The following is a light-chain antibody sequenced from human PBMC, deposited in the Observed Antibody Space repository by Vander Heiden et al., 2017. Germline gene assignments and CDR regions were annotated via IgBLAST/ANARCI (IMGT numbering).Light chain of an antibody. V-gene: IGKV1-12*01. Sequence: DIQMTQSPSSVSAAVGDRVTITCRASQTIRTWLAWYQQKAGKEPQLLISAASSLQRGVPSRLSGSGSGTDFTLTISSLQPEDFATYYCQQAYSFPYTFGQGTKLEIK. CDR3: QQAYSFPYT. J-gene: IGKJ2*01. CDR2: AAS. CDR1: QTIRTW.